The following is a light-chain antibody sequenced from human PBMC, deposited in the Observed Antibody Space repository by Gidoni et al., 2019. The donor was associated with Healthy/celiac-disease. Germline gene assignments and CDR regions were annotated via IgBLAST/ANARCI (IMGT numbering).Light chain of an antibody. CDR1: SSNIGAGYD. V-gene: IGLV1-40*01. CDR2: GNS. CDR3: QSYDSSLSGHVV. Sequence: QSVLTQPPSVSAAPGQSVTISCTGGSSNIGAGYDVHWYQQLPGTAPKLLIYGNSNRPSGVPDRFSGSKSGTSASLAITGLQAEDEADYYCQSYDSSLSGHVVFGGGTKLTVL. J-gene: IGLJ2*01.